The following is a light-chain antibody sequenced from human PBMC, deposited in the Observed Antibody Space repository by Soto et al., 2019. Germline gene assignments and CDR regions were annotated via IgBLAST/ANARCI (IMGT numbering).Light chain of an antibody. CDR3: QQYDDSWT. CDR2: GAS. Sequence: EIVLTQSPGTLSLSPGERAALSCRASQSVGSSHLAWFRQKPGQAPRLLIYGASSRATGIPDRFSGSGSGTDFTLTISRLEPEDFAVYYCQQYDDSWTFGQGTKVEIK. V-gene: IGKV3-20*01. CDR1: QSVGSSH. J-gene: IGKJ1*01.